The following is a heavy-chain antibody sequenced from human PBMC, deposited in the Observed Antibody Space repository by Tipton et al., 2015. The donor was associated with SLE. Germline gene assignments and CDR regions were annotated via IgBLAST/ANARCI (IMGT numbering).Heavy chain of an antibody. Sequence: TLSLTCAVYGGSISSSSYYWGWIRQPPGKGLEWIGSIYYSGSTYYNPSLKSRVTISVDTSKNQFSLKLSSVTAADTAVYYCARSPRGDWDYWGQGTLVTVSS. CDR3: ARSPRGDWDY. D-gene: IGHD3/OR15-3a*01. CDR2: IYYSGST. J-gene: IGHJ4*02. V-gene: IGHV4-39*07. CDR1: GGSISSSSYY.